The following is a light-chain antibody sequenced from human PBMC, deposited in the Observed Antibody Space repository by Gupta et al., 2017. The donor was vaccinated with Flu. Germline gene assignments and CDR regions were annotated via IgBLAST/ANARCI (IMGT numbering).Light chain of an antibody. CDR1: NSDIGAYNY. V-gene: IGLV2-14*01. J-gene: IGLJ2*01. CDR2: EGS. Sequence: QSALTQPASVSGSPGQSIAISCTGTNSDIGAYNYVSWYQQHPGKAPKLMIDEGSNMPAGGSTGSSGSKSVNTAALALAGRQAEDEDDYYGGAYGDVGVFGGGTKVTVL. CDR3: GAYGDVGV.